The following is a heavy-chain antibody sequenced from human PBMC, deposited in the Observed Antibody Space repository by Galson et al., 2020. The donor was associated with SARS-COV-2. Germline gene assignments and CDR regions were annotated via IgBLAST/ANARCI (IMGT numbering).Heavy chain of an antibody. CDR1: GRSISSGSYS. V-gene: IGHV4-61*02. CDR3: ARSHDSSGNALYI. Sequence: SEILSLTCTVSGRSISSGSYSWSWIRHPAGKELEWIGRIHSTGSTNYNPSLKSRVTISVDTPKNQFSLRLSSVTAADTAVYYCARSHDSSGNALYIWGQGTMVTVSS. CDR2: IHSTGST. D-gene: IGHD3-22*01. J-gene: IGHJ3*02.